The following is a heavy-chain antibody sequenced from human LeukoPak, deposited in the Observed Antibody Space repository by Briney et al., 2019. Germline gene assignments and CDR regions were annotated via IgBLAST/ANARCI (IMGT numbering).Heavy chain of an antibody. Sequence: GESLRLSCAASGVTFSNYVMNWVRQAPGKGLEWVSAVSDSGGTTFYAASVKGRFTISRDKSKNTLYLQMNSLRAEDTALYYCAKGGRAAADRNFDLWGRGTLVTVSS. J-gene: IGHJ2*01. CDR3: AKGGRAAADRNFDL. D-gene: IGHD6-13*01. V-gene: IGHV3-23*01. CDR2: VSDSGGTT. CDR1: GVTFSNYV.